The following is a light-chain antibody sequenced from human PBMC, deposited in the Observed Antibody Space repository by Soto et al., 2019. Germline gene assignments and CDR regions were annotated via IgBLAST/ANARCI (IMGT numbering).Light chain of an antibody. CDR1: QNISNY. J-gene: IGKJ1*01. Sequence: DIQMTQSPSSLSASVGDRVSITCRASQNISNYLNWYQQKPGKAPKFLIYAASSLQSGVPSRFSGSGSGTDFTITISSLQPEVFATYSCQQSYSTPTFGQRAKVEIK. V-gene: IGKV1-39*01. CDR3: QQSYSTPT. CDR2: AAS.